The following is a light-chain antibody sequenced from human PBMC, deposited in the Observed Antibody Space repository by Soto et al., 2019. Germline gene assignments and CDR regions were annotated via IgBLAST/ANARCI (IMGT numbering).Light chain of an antibody. J-gene: IGLJ3*02. CDR3: CSYAGSYTL. V-gene: IGLV2-11*01. Sequence: QSALTQPRSVSGSPGQSVTISCTGTSSDVGGYNYVSWYQQHPGKAPKLMSYDVSKRPSGVPDRFSGSKSGNTASLTISGLQAEDEADYYCCSYAGSYTLFGGGTKVTVL. CDR1: SSDVGGYNY. CDR2: DVS.